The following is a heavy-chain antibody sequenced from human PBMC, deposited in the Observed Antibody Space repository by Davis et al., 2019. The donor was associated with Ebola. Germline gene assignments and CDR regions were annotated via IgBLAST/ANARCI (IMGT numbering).Heavy chain of an antibody. CDR1: GGSVSSGSYY. Sequence: ESLRLSCTVSGGSVSSGSYYWSWIRQPPGKGLEWIGYIYYSGSTNYNPSLKSRVTISVDTSKNQFSLKLSSVTAADTAVYYCARDRVGATRFDYWGQGTLVTVSS. D-gene: IGHD1-26*01. CDR3: ARDRVGATRFDY. CDR2: IYYSGST. V-gene: IGHV4-61*01. J-gene: IGHJ4*02.